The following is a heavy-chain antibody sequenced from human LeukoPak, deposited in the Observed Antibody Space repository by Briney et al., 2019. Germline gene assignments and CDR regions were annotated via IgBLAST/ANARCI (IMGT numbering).Heavy chain of an antibody. CDR3: ASGSYYFDY. CDR1: GGSISSYY. Sequence: SETPSLTCTVSGGSISSYYWSWIRQPPGKGLEWIGYIYYSGSTNYNPSLKSRVTISVDTSKNQFSLKLSSVTAADTAVYYCASGSYYFDYWGQGTLVTVSS. V-gene: IGHV4-59*08. D-gene: IGHD1-26*01. CDR2: IYYSGST. J-gene: IGHJ4*02.